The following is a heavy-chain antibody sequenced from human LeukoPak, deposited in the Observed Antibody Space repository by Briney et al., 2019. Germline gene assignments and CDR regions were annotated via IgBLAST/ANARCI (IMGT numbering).Heavy chain of an antibody. CDR1: GGSFSGYY. CDR2: INHSGST. CDR3: ANAYSSSWYWFDP. V-gene: IGHV4-34*01. Sequence: SETLSLTCSVYGGSFSGYYWSWIRQPPGKGLEWIGEINHSGSTNYNPSLKSRVTISVDTSKNQFSLKLSSVTAADTAVYYCANAYSSSWYWFDPWGQGTLVTVSS. D-gene: IGHD6-13*01. J-gene: IGHJ5*02.